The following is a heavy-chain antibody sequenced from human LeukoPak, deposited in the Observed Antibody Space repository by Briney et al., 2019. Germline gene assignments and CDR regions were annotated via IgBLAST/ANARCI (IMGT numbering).Heavy chain of an antibody. CDR3: AESLLRPGY. CDR1: GFTFSSYA. D-gene: IGHD3-3*01. J-gene: IGHJ4*02. Sequence: GGRLRLSCAASGFTFSSYAMSWVRQAPGKGLEWVSDINGSGGSTYYADSVKGRFTISRDNSKNTLYLLMNSLRAEDTAVYYCAESLLRPGYWGQGTLVTVSS. V-gene: IGHV3-23*01. CDR2: INGSGGST.